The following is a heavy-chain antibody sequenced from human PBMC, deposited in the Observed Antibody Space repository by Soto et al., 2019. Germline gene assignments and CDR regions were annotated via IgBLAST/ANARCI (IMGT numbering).Heavy chain of an antibody. V-gene: IGHV3-30-3*01. Sequence: QVQLAESGGGVVQPGRSLRLSCAASGFTFSSYAMHWVRQAPGKGLEWVAVISYDGSNKYYADSVKGRFTISRDNSKNTLYLQMNSLRAEDTAVYYCAREDYWGQGTLVTVSS. CDR1: GFTFSSYA. CDR3: AREDY. CDR2: ISYDGSNK. J-gene: IGHJ4*02.